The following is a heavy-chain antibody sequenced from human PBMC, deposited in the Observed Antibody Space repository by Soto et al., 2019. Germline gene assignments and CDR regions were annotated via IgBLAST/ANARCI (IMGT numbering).Heavy chain of an antibody. CDR2: ISSTTNYI. V-gene: IGHV3-21*01. CDR1: GFTFTRYS. J-gene: IGHJ4*02. D-gene: IGHD3-22*01. Sequence: PGGSLRLSCAASGFTFTRYSMNWVRQAPGKGLEWVSSISSTTNYIYYADSVKGRFTISRDNSKNTLYLQMNSLRAEDTAVYYCARTPVLLMIVAPYYFDYWGQGTLVTVSS. CDR3: ARTPVLLMIVAPYYFDY.